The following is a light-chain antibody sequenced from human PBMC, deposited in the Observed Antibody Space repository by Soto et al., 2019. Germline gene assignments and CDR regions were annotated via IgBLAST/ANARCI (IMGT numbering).Light chain of an antibody. V-gene: IGLV2-14*01. J-gene: IGLJ1*01. CDR1: SSDIGGYNF. CDR3: SSNPTTNTL. Sequence: QSALTQPASVSGSPGQSITISCTGTSSDIGGYNFVSWYQQHPGKAPKLMIYEVSNRPSGVSNRFSGSKSGNTASLTISGLQAEDEADYHCSSNPTTNTLFGTGTKVTVL. CDR2: EVS.